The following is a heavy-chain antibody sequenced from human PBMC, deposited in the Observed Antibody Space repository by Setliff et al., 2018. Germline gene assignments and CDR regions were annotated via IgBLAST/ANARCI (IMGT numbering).Heavy chain of an antibody. CDR1: GFSIYSGYY. J-gene: IGHJ4*02. CDR3: RVWVDMIEVDS. CDR2: IYHSGST. D-gene: IGHD3-22*01. V-gene: IGHV4-38-2*01. Sequence: PSETLSLTCGVSGFSIYSGYYWGWIRQPPGKGLEWIGSIYHSGSTRFNPSLKSRVTISVDTSKNQFSLKLTSVTAADTAVYYCRVWVDMIEVDSWAQGTLVTVSS.